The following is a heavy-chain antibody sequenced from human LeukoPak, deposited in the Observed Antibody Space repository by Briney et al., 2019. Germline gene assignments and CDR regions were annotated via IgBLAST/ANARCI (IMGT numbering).Heavy chain of an antibody. Sequence: GGSLRLSCAASGFTFSSYSMNWVRQAPGKGPEWIAYVTSSSRTIYYADSVKGRFTISRDNAKSLLYLQLDSLRAEDTAVYYCARDLIGGNAYDYWGQGALVTVSS. J-gene: IGHJ4*02. CDR2: VTSSSRTI. CDR3: ARDLIGGNAYDY. CDR1: GFTFSSYS. V-gene: IGHV3-48*01. D-gene: IGHD2-15*01.